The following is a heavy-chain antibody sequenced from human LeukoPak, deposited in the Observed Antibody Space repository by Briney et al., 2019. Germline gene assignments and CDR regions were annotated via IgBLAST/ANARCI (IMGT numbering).Heavy chain of an antibody. CDR1: GLSFSSHA. D-gene: IGHD2-8*01. CDR2: ISGSGGGT. J-gene: IGHJ4*02. V-gene: IGHV3-23*01. Sequence: GGSLRLSCAAFGLSFSSHAMSWVRQAPGKGLEWVSGISGSGGGTYYADSVKGRFTISRDNSKNTLFLQMNSLRAEDTATYYCAKLKGVLDRPGHALFDDWGQGTLVTVSS. CDR3: AKLKGVLDRPGHALFDD.